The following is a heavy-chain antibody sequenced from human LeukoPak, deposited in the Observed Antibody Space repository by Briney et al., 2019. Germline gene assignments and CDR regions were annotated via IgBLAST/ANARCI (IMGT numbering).Heavy chain of an antibody. CDR1: GFTFSGFW. CDR2: IKQDGSDK. J-gene: IGHJ4*02. Sequence: GGSLRLSCAASGFTFSGFWMTWVRQAPGKGLAWVANIKQDGSDKHYVDSVEGRFTISRDNAKSSLYLQMNSLRAEDTAEYYCAKDHAVVVPATSNFDYWGQGTLVTVSS. V-gene: IGHV3-7*03. CDR3: AKDHAVVVPATSNFDY. D-gene: IGHD2-2*01.